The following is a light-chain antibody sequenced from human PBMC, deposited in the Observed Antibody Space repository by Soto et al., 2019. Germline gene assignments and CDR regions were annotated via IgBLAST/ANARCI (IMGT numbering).Light chain of an antibody. CDR2: KAS. J-gene: IGKJ1*01. CDR1: QNIHNW. V-gene: IGKV1-5*03. CDR3: QQYNSYSWT. Sequence: DIQMTQSPSTLSASVGDRVTITCRASQNIHNWLAWFQQKPGKAPKPLIYKASSLESGVPSRFSGSGSGTEFTLTVSSLQPDDFATYYCQQYNSYSWTFGQGTKVEIK.